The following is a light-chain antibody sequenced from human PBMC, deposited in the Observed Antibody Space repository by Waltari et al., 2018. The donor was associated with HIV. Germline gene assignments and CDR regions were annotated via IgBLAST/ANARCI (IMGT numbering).Light chain of an antibody. Sequence: QSALTQPPSASGSPGQSVTLSCTGTNSDIGTYDYVSWYQQHPGKAHKLVISEVTKRPSWVSDRFSGSKSGNTAFLTVSGLQAEDEADYYCSSFANRDGFYVLFGGGTRLTVL. V-gene: IGLV2-8*01. CDR1: NSDIGTYDY. CDR3: SSFANRDGFYVL. CDR2: EVT. J-gene: IGLJ2*01.